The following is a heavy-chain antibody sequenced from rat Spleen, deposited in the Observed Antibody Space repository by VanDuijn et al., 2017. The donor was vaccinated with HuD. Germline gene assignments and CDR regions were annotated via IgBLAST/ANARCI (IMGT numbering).Heavy chain of an antibody. CDR2: IINTGGST. CDR1: GFTFNNYW. D-gene: IGHD5-1*01. J-gene: IGHJ2*01. Sequence: EVQLVESGGDLVQPGRSLKLSCVASGFTFNNYWMTWIRQAPGKGLEWVASIINTGGSTYYPDSVRGRFTISRDNAKSTLYLQMNSLRSEDTATYYCTKNWDYWGQGVMVTVSS. CDR3: TKNWDY. V-gene: IGHV5-31*01.